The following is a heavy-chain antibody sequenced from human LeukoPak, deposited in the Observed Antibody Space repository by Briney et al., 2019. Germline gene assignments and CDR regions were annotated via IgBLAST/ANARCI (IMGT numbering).Heavy chain of an antibody. Sequence: PGGSLRLSCAASGFTFDDYDMHWVRQAPGKGLEWVSSINWNSDNIAYADSVKGRFTISRDNAKNSLFLQLHSLRAEDTAFYYCAKDLSLYSGNYYGGFDHWGQGTLVTVSS. CDR3: AKDLSLYSGNYYGGFDH. CDR2: INWNSDNI. V-gene: IGHV3-9*01. CDR1: GFTFDDYD. J-gene: IGHJ5*02. D-gene: IGHD1-26*01.